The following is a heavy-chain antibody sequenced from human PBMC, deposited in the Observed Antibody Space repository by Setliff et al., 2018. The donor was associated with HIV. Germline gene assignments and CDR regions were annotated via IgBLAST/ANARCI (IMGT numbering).Heavy chain of an antibody. CDR3: AGALVATIKGGFDY. Sequence: SETLSLTCAVYGGSFSGYYWSWIRQPPGKGLEWIGEINHSGSTNYNPSLKSRVTISVDTSKNQFPLNLSSVTAADTAVYYCAGALVATIKGGFDYWGQGTLVTVSS. J-gene: IGHJ4*02. D-gene: IGHD5-12*01. V-gene: IGHV4-34*01. CDR1: GGSFSGYY. CDR2: INHSGST.